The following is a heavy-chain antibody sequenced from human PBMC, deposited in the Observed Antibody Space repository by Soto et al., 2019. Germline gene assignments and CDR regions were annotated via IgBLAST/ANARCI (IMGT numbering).Heavy chain of an antibody. CDR1: GGSISSYY. J-gene: IGHJ6*01. D-gene: IGHD2-2*01. CDR2: IYYSGST. CDR3: ARERDIVLVPAAMRKALGYGLDV. V-gene: IGHV4-59*01. Sequence: SETLSLTCTVSGGSISSYYWSWIRQPPGKGLEWIGYIYYSGSTHYNPSLETRVTISVDTSKNQFSLNLSSVTAADTAVYYCARERDIVLVPAAMRKALGYGLDVWGQGTLVTVSS.